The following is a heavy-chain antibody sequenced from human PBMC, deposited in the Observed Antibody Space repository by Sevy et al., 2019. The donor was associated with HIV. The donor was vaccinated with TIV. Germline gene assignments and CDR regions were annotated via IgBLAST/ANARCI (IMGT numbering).Heavy chain of an antibody. J-gene: IGHJ4*02. D-gene: IGHD2-15*01. CDR3: AKDLGYCSGGSCLAFDY. CDR1: GFTFSSYA. V-gene: IGHV3-23*01. CDR2: ISGSGGST. Sequence: GGSLRLSCTASGFTFSSYAMSWVRQAPGKGLEWVSAISGSGGSTYYADSVKGRFTISRDNSKNTLYLQMNSLGAEDTAVYYCAKDLGYCSGGSCLAFDYWGQGTLVTVSS.